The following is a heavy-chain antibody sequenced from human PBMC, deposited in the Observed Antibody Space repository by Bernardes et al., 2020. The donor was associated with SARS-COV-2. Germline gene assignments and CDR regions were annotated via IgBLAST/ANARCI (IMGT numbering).Heavy chain of an antibody. Sequence: GGSLRLSRVASGFSFSNFGMHWVRQIPGKGLEWVAIISYEGSNKYYADSVKGRFSISRDNSRNTLYLQMNSLRTEDTAVYYCAKRSAIWELLGQGYYFDYWGQGALVTVSS. CDR3: AKRSAIWELLGQGYYFDY. CDR2: ISYEGSNK. CDR1: GFSFSNFG. V-gene: IGHV3-30*18. D-gene: IGHD1-26*01. J-gene: IGHJ4*02.